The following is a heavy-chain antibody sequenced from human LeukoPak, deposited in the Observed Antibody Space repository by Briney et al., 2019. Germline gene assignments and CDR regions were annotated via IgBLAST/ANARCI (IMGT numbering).Heavy chain of an antibody. Sequence: SETLSLTCAVYGGSFSGYYWSWIRQPPGKGLEWIGEINHSGSTNYNPSLKSRVTISVDTSKNQLSLKLSSVTAADTAVYYCARDPLGNPFDYWGQGTLVTVSS. J-gene: IGHJ4*02. CDR1: GGSFSGYY. CDR2: INHSGST. D-gene: IGHD1-26*01. V-gene: IGHV4-34*01. CDR3: ARDPLGNPFDY.